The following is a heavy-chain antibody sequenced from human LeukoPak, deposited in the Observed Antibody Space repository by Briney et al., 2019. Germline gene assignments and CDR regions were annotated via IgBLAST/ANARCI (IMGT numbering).Heavy chain of an antibody. Sequence: PGGSLRLSCAASGFTFSNYWMSWVRQAPGKGLEWVANIKQDGSEKYYVDSVKGRFTISRDNAKNSLYLQMNSLRAEDTAVYYCARGILTGDSYYFDYWGQGTLVTVSS. CDR1: GFTFSNYW. CDR3: ARGILTGDSYYFDY. CDR2: IKQDGSEK. J-gene: IGHJ4*02. V-gene: IGHV3-7*01. D-gene: IGHD7-27*01.